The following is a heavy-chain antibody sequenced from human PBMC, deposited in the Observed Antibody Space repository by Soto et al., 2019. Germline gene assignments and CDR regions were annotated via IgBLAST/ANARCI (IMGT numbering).Heavy chain of an antibody. CDR2: IVVGSGNT. CDR3: AADPYNGGYYVDYYYGMDV. J-gene: IGHJ6*02. Sequence: ASVKVSCKASGFTFTSSAVQWVRQARGQRLEWIGWIVVGSGNTNYAQKFQERVTITRDMSTSTAYMELSSLRSEDTAVYYCAADPYNGGYYVDYYYGMDVWGQGTTVTVSS. CDR1: GFTFTSSA. V-gene: IGHV1-58*01. D-gene: IGHD3-3*01.